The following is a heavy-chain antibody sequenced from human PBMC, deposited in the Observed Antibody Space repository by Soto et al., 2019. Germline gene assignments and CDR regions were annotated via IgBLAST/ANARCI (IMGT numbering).Heavy chain of an antibody. Sequence: GESLKISCKGSGYSFTSYWISWVRQMPGKGLEWMGRIDPSDSYTNYSPSFQGHVTISADKSISTAYLQWSSLKASDTAMYYCASLSSGWLGYSSDAFDIWGQGTMVTVSS. J-gene: IGHJ3*02. V-gene: IGHV5-10-1*01. CDR2: IDPSDSYT. CDR3: ASLSSGWLGYSSDAFDI. CDR1: GYSFTSYW. D-gene: IGHD6-19*01.